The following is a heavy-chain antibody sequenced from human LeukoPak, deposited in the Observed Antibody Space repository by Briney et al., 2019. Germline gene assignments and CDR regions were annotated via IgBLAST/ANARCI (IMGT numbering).Heavy chain of an antibody. CDR2: INHSGST. Sequence: SETLSLTCAVYGGSFSGYYWSWIRQPPGKGLEWIGEINHSGSTNYNPSLKSRVTMSVDWSKNQVSLSLRSVTAADTAVYYCARGLDYGDSVDYWGQGTLVTVSS. V-gene: IGHV4-34*01. CDR1: GGSFSGYY. CDR3: ARGLDYGDSVDY. D-gene: IGHD4-17*01. J-gene: IGHJ4*02.